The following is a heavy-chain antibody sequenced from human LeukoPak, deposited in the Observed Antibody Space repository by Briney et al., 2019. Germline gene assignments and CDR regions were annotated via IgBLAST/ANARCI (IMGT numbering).Heavy chain of an antibody. CDR2: IYSGGST. D-gene: IGHD2-21*02. Sequence: PGGSLRLSCAASGFTVSSNYMSWVRQAPGKGLEWVSVIYSGGSTYYADSVKGRFTISRDNSKNTLYLQVNGLRTEDTAVYYCAKDRLLNCRGDCYIFDYWGQGTVVTVSS. CDR1: GFTVSSNY. CDR3: AKDRLLNCRGDCYIFDY. V-gene: IGHV3-53*01. J-gene: IGHJ4*02.